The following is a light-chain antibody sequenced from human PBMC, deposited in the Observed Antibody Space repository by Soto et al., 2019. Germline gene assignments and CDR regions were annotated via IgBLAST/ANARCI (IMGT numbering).Light chain of an antibody. CDR1: QGISSY. CDR3: RQYYSYPLCT. J-gene: IGKJ2*02. Sequence: AIRMTQSPSSFSASTGDRVTITCRASQGISSYLAWYQQKPGKAPKLLIYAASTLQSGVPSRFSGSGSGTDFHLTISSLQSEDFATYYCRQYYSYPLCTFGQGTKLEIK. V-gene: IGKV1-8*01. CDR2: AAS.